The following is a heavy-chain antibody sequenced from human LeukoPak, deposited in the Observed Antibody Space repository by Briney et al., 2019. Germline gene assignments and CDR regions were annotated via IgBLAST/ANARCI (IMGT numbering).Heavy chain of an antibody. D-gene: IGHD3-16*01. CDR2: IKQDESEK. J-gene: IGHJ3*02. CDR3: ARDWGYAFDI. Sequence: GGSLRLSCAASGSTFSSYWMYWVRQAPGKGLEWVASIKQDESEKYYGDSVKGRFAVSRDNAKNSLFLQMNSLRAKDTAVYYCARDWGYAFDIWGQGTMVTVSS. V-gene: IGHV3-7*01. CDR1: GSTFSSYW.